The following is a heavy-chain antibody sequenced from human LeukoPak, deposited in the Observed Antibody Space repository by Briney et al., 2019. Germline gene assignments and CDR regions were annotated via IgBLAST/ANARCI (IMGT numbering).Heavy chain of an antibody. J-gene: IGHJ5*02. V-gene: IGHV3-30*18. CDR2: ISYDGSNK. Sequence: GRSLRLSCAASGFTFSSYGMHWVRQAPGKGLEWVAVISYDGSNKNYADSVKGRFTLSRDNSKNTLYLQMNSLRAEDTAVYYCAKDLSSGSYPNWFDPWGQGTLVTVSS. CDR1: GFTFSSYG. CDR3: AKDLSSGSYPNWFDP. D-gene: IGHD3-10*01.